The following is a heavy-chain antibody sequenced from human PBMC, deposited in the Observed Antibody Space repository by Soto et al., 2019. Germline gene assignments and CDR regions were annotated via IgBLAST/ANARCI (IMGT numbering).Heavy chain of an antibody. Sequence: EVQLVESGGDLVKPGGSLRLSCAASGFIFSHAWFHWVRQPPGKGLELVGRVKNNGGATDYAASVKGRFTISRDDSKDTVYLQMSSLRTEDTAIYYYAADLGPAYDRNNWFDPWGQGTLVTVSS. CDR1: GFIFSHAW. CDR3: AADLGPAYDRNNWFDP. D-gene: IGHD2-21*01. J-gene: IGHJ5*02. V-gene: IGHV3-15*07. CDR2: VKNNGGAT.